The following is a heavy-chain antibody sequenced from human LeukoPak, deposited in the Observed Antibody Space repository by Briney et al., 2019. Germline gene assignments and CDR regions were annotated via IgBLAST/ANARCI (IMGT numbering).Heavy chain of an antibody. J-gene: IGHJ4*02. V-gene: IGHV3-21*01. D-gene: IGHD4/OR15-4a*01. CDR1: GFTFSSYT. Sequence: GGSLRLSCAASGFTFSSYTMNWVRQAPGKGLEWISSIGRDDYKDYADSVNGRFTISRNNARNSLYLQMDGLRAEDEAVYYCVYGDHSDYWGQGILVIVSS. CDR3: VYGDHSDY. CDR2: IGRDDYK.